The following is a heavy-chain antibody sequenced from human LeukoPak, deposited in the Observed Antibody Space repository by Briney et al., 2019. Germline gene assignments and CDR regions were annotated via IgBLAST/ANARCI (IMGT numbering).Heavy chain of an antibody. Sequence: SETLSLIWAVYGGSFSGYYWSWIRQPPGKGLEVIGEINHSGSTNYNSSLRSRVTISVDTSTNQFSLKLSSVTAPIDAVYYCARGSCNSTRCYIFDYWGQGTLIPVSS. CDR1: GGSFSGYY. J-gene: IGHJ4*02. D-gene: IGHD2-2*02. V-gene: IGHV4-34*01. CDR2: INHSGST. CDR3: ARGSCNSTRCYIFDY.